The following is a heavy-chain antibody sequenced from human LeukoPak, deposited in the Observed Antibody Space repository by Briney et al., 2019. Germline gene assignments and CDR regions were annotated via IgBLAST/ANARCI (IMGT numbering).Heavy chain of an antibody. V-gene: IGHV4-34*01. Sequence: SETLSLTCAVYGGSFSGYYWSWIRQPPGKGLEWIGEINHSGSTNYNPSLKSRVTISVDTSKNQFSLKLSSVTAADTAVYFCARDRGDGSTAVFDYWGQGTLVTVSS. CDR2: INHSGST. J-gene: IGHJ4*02. D-gene: IGHD5-24*01. CDR1: GGSFSGYY. CDR3: ARDRGDGSTAVFDY.